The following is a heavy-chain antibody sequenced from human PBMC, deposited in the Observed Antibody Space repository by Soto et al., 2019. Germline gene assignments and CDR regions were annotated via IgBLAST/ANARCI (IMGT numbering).Heavy chain of an antibody. Sequence: SETLSLTCAVYGGSFSGYYWSWIRQPPGKGLEWIGEINHSGSTNYNPSLKSRVTISVDTSKNQFSLKLSSVTAADTAVYYCASRRSPSRNLRVRGPFGYWGQGTLVTVSS. D-gene: IGHD3-10*01. CDR3: ASRRSPSRNLRVRGPFGY. CDR1: GGSFSGYY. V-gene: IGHV4-34*01. CDR2: INHSGST. J-gene: IGHJ4*02.